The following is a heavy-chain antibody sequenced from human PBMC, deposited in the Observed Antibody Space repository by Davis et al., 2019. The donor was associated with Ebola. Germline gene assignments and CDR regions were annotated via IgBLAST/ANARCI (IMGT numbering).Heavy chain of an antibody. D-gene: IGHD3-22*01. CDR3: ADENNYDRSGFYPRGAFDI. CDR2: IYYSGST. CDR1: GGSISSSSYY. V-gene: IGHV4-39*01. Sequence: MPSETLSLTCAVSGGSISSSSYYWGWIRQPPGKGLEWIGSIYYSGSTYYNPSLKSRVTISADTSKNQFSLKLSSVTAADTAVYYCADENNYDRSGFYPRGAFDIWGQGTMVTVSS. J-gene: IGHJ3*02.